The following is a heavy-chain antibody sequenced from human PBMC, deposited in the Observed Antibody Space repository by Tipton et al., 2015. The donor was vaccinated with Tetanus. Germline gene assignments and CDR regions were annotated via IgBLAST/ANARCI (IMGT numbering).Heavy chain of an antibody. CDR1: EFSFSSYW. D-gene: IGHD3-10*01. J-gene: IGHJ4*02. CDR2: IHTGGNT. V-gene: IGHV3-53*01. CDR3: TGLWAAALDY. Sequence: SLRLSCAASEFSFSSYWMHWVRQVPGRGLVWVSVIHTGGNTYYADSVKGRFTVSRDNSKNTFHLQMNSLRAEDTAVYYCTGLWAAALDYWGQGTLVTVSS.